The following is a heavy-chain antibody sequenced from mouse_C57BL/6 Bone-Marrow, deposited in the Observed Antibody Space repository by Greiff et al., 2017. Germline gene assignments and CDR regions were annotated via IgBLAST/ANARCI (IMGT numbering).Heavy chain of an antibody. D-gene: IGHD1-1*01. CDR3: ARGTTVVAYYFDY. Sequence: ESGPGLVKPSQSLSLTCSVTGYSITSGYYWNWIRQFPGNKLEWMGYLSYDGSNNYNPSLKNRISITRDTSKNQFFLKLNSVTTEDTATYYCARGTTVVAYYFDYWGQGTTLTVSS. V-gene: IGHV3-6*01. CDR1: GYSITSGYY. CDR2: LSYDGSN. J-gene: IGHJ2*01.